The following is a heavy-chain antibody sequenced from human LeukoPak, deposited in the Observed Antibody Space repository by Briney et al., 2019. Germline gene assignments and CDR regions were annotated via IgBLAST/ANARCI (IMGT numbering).Heavy chain of an antibody. D-gene: IGHD2-21*02. CDR2: ISSSSSSYI. J-gene: IGHJ6*03. CDR3: ARGLRYHYYYMDV. V-gene: IGHV3-21*01. Sequence: GGSLRLSCAASGFTFSSYSMNWVRQAPGKGLEWVSSISSSSSSYIYYADSVKGRFTISRDNAKNSLYLQMNSLRAEDTAVYYCARGLRYHYYYMDVWGKGTTVTVSS. CDR1: GFTFSSYS.